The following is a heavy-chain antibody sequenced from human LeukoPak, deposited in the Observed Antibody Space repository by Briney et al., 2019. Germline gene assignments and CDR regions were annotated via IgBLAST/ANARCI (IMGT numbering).Heavy chain of an antibody. CDR3: ARHPFSTPFDY. V-gene: IGHV4-59*08. CDR2: MSNSGST. J-gene: IGHJ4*02. Sequence: SETLSLTCTVSGGSISSYYWSWIRQPPGKGLEWIGYMSNSGSTNSNPSLRSRVTISVDTSKNQFSLKLSSVTAADTAVYYCARHPFSTPFDYWGRGTLVTVSS. CDR1: GGSISSYY. D-gene: IGHD2/OR15-2a*01.